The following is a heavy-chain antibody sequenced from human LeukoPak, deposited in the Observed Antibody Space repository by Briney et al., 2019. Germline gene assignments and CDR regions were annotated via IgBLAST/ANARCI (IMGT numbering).Heavy chain of an antibody. CDR3: ARLYSGYDPQDY. CDR1: GYTFTSYD. Sequence: ASVKVSCKASGYTFTSYDINWVRQATGQGLEWMGWMNPNSGNTGYAQKFQGRVTMTRNTSISTAYMELSSLRSEDTVVYYCARLYSGYDPQDYWGQGTLVTVSS. J-gene: IGHJ4*02. D-gene: IGHD5-12*01. V-gene: IGHV1-8*01. CDR2: MNPNSGNT.